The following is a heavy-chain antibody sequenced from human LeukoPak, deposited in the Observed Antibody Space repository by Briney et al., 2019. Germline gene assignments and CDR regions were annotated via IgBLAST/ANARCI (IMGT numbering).Heavy chain of an antibody. Sequence: SETLSLTCAVYGGSFSGYYWSWIRQPPGKGLEWIGEINHSGSANYNPSLKSRVTISVDTSKNQFSLKLSSVTAADTAVYYCAGAKLIGSHWYFDLWGRGTLVTVSS. V-gene: IGHV4-34*01. J-gene: IGHJ2*01. D-gene: IGHD3-10*01. CDR2: INHSGSA. CDR3: AGAKLIGSHWYFDL. CDR1: GGSFSGYY.